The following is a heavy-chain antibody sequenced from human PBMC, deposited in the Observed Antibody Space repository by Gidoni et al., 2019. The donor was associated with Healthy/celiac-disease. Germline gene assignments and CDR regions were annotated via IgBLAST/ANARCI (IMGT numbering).Heavy chain of an antibody. CDR3: AKSSWEMATSWPDY. J-gene: IGHJ4*02. D-gene: IGHD5-12*01. CDR1: GFTFSSYG. Sequence: QVQLVESGGGVVQPGRSLRLSCAASGFTFSSYGMHWVRQAPGKGLEWVAVISYDGSNKYYADSVKGRFTISRDNSKNTLYLQMNSLRAEDTAVYYCAKSSWEMATSWPDYWGQGTLVTVSS. V-gene: IGHV3-30*18. CDR2: ISYDGSNK.